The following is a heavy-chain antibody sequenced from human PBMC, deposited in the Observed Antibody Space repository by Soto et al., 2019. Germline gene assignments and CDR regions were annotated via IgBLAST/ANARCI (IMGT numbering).Heavy chain of an antibody. CDR1: GFTFRTYA. CDR3: ARGWVGCCSGGSCAGPFDY. CDR2: LSGNGGST. J-gene: IGHJ4*02. Sequence: EVQLLESGGGLVQRGGSLRLSCAASGFTFRTYAMNWVRQAPGKGLEWVSALSGNGGSTYYADPVKGRFTISRDNSQNTLYLEMNSLRADDTAVYYCARGWVGCCSGGSCAGPFDYWGQGTLVTVSS. D-gene: IGHD2-15*01. V-gene: IGHV3-23*01.